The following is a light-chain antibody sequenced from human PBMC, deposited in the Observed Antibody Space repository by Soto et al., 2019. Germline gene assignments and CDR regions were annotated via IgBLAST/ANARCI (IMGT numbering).Light chain of an antibody. V-gene: IGLV2-14*01. J-gene: IGLJ1*01. CDR2: DVS. Sequence: QSALTQPASVSGSPGQSITISCTGTSSDVGGYNYVSWYQQHPGKAPKLMIYDVSNRPSGVSNRFSGSKSGNTASLTISGLQAEDEADYYCSSYTSSSVLVFGTGTKVT. CDR3: SSYTSSSVLV. CDR1: SSDVGGYNY.